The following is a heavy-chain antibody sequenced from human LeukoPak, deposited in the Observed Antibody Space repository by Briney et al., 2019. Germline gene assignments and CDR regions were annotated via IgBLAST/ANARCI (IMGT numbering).Heavy chain of an antibody. J-gene: IGHJ4*02. V-gene: IGHV1-18*01. D-gene: IGHD3-3*01. CDR3: ARDLERFLEWFHFDY. Sequence: GAPVKVSCKASGYTFTSYGISWVRQAPGQGLEWMGWISAYNGNTNYAQKLQGRVTMTTDTSTSTAYMELRSLRSDDTAVYYCARDLERFLEWFHFDYWGQGTLVTVSS. CDR1: GYTFTSYG. CDR2: ISAYNGNT.